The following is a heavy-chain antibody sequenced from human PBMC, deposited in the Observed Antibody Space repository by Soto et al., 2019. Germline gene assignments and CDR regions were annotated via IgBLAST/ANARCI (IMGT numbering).Heavy chain of an antibody. CDR2: LIPIFGTA. Sequence: QVQLVQSGAEVKKPGSSVKVSCKASGGTFSSYAISWVRQAPGQGLEWMGGLIPIFGTANYAQKFQGRVTITADESTSTAYMELSSLRSEDTAVYYCARNGDGNYYDSSGYYYGAYWGQGTLVTVSS. CDR3: ARNGDGNYYDSSGYYYGAY. D-gene: IGHD3-22*01. V-gene: IGHV1-69*01. CDR1: GGTFSSYA. J-gene: IGHJ4*02.